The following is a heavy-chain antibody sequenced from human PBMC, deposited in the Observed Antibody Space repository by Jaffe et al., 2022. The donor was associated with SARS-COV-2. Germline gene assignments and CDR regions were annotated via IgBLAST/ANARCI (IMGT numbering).Heavy chain of an antibody. Sequence: QVTLKESGPVLVKPTETLTLTCTVSGFSLSNTKMGVSWIRQAPGKALEWLANIFSNDDRSYNTSLQTRLTVSRDTSRSQVVLTVTNLDPVDTATYFCARYNSGWTKSYDYWGQGTLVTVSS. J-gene: IGHJ4*02. CDR2: IFSNDDR. V-gene: IGHV2-26*01. CDR3: ARYNSGWTKSYDY. D-gene: IGHD5-12*01. CDR1: GFSLSNTKMG.